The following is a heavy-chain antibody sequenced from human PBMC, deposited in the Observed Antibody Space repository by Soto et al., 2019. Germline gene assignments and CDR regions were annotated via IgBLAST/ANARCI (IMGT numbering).Heavy chain of an antibody. V-gene: IGHV1-69*08. CDR3: ARENYYGSGSYFFDY. D-gene: IGHD3-10*01. CDR2: IIPILGIA. CDR1: GGTFSSYT. Sequence: QVQLVPSGAEVKKPGSSVKVSCKASGGTFSSYTISWVRQAPGQGLEWMGRIIPILGIANYAQKFQGRVTITADKSTSTAYMELSSLRSEDTAVYYCARENYYGSGSYFFDYWGQGTLVTVSS. J-gene: IGHJ4*02.